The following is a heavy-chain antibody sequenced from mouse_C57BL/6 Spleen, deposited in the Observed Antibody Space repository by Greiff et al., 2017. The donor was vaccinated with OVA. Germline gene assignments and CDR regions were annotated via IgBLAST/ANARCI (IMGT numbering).Heavy chain of an antibody. CDR1: GFNIKDDY. J-gene: IGHJ2*01. V-gene: IGHV14-4*01. CDR3: TGAGSRGFDY. Sequence: VQLQQSGAELVRPGASVKLSCTASGFNIKDDYMHWVKQRPEQGLEWIGWIDPENGDTEYASKFQGKATITADTSSNTDYLQLSSLTSEDTAVYYCTGAGSRGFDYWGQGTTLTVSS. CDR2: IDPENGDT.